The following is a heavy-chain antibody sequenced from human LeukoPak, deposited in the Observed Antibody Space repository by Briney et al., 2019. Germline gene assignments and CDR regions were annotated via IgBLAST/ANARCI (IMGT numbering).Heavy chain of an antibody. CDR2: IYRGDSDT. CDR3: ARHEGSVDTAMVLDV. Sequence: GESLKISCKGSGYSFTSYWIGWVRQMPGKGLEWMGIIYRGDSDTRYSPSFQGQVTISADKSISTAYLQWSSLKASDTAMYYCARHEGSVDTAMVLDVWGQGTTVTVSS. D-gene: IGHD5-18*01. V-gene: IGHV5-51*01. J-gene: IGHJ6*02. CDR1: GYSFTSYW.